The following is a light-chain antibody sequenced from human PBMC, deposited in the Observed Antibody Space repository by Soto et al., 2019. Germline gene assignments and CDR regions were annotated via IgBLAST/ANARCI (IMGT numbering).Light chain of an antibody. V-gene: IGKV3-11*01. Sequence: EIVLTQSPATLSLSPGERATLSCRASQSVSSYLAWYQQKPGQAPRLLIYDASNRATGIPARFSGSGSGTAFTLTISGLEPEDFEVYYCKQLSNGLHLTSAGGTRWRSN. CDR1: QSVSSY. CDR2: DAS. J-gene: IGKJ4*01. CDR3: KQLSNGLHLT.